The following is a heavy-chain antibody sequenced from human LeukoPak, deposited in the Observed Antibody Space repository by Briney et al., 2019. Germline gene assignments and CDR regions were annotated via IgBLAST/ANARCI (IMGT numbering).Heavy chain of an antibody. CDR1: GYTFTGYY. Sequence: ASVKVSCKASGYTFTGYYMHWVRQAPGQGLEWMGWINPNSGGTNYGQKFQGRVTMTRDTSISTAYMELSRLRSDDTAVYYCARGTYDSSGYFIDYWGQGTLVTVSS. V-gene: IGHV1-2*02. CDR3: ARGTYDSSGYFIDY. D-gene: IGHD3-22*01. CDR2: INPNSGGT. J-gene: IGHJ4*02.